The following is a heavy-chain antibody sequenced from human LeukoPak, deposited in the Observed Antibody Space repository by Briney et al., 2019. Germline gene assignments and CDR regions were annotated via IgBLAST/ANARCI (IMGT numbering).Heavy chain of an antibody. Sequence: KPSQTLSLTCTVSGGSISSYYWSWIRQPPGKGLEWIGYIYYSGSTNYNPSLKSRVTISVDTSKNQFSLKLSSVTAADTAVYYCARGRFGELSAFDIWGQGTMVTVSS. V-gene: IGHV4-59*01. CDR1: GGSISSYY. D-gene: IGHD3-10*01. J-gene: IGHJ3*02. CDR3: ARGRFGELSAFDI. CDR2: IYYSGST.